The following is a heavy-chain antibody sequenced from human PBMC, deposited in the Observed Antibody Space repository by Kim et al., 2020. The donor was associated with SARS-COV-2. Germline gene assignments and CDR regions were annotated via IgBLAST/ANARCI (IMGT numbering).Heavy chain of an antibody. D-gene: IGHD7-27*01. CDR3: AREETGDRRLGFDY. V-gene: IGHV6-1*01. J-gene: IGHJ4*02. Sequence: YGVFLKGRETIKPDTSKNQFSLQLNSVTPEDTAVYYCAREETGDRRLGFDYWGQGTLVTVSS.